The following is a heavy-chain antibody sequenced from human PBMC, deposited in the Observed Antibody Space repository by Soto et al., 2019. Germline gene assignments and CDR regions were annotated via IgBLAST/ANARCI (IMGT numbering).Heavy chain of an antibody. CDR1: GGSISSGGYS. J-gene: IGHJ5*02. V-gene: IGHV4-30-2*01. Sequence: TLSLTCAVSGGSISSGGYSWSWIRQPPGKGLEWIGYVYHSGSTYYNPSLKSRVTISVDRSKNQFSLKLSSVTAADTAVYYCARFLEWSHNWFDPWGQGTLVTVSS. D-gene: IGHD3-3*01. CDR2: VYHSGST. CDR3: ARFLEWSHNWFDP.